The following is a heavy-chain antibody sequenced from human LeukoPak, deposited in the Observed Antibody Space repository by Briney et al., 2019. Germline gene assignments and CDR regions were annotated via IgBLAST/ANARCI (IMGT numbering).Heavy chain of an antibody. V-gene: IGHV1-2*02. CDR1: GYTFTSYG. Sequence: ASVKVSCKASGYTFTSYGISWVRQAPGQGLEWMGWINPNSGGTNYAQKFQGRVTMTRDTSISTAYMELSRLRSDDTAVYYCAREEGYSYGHDYWGQGTLVTVSS. CDR2: INPNSGGT. CDR3: AREEGYSYGHDY. J-gene: IGHJ4*02. D-gene: IGHD5-18*01.